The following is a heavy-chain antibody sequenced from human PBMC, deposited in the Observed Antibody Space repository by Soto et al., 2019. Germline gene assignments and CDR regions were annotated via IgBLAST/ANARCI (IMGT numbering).Heavy chain of an antibody. CDR3: ARDDYKLHYYYGMDV. CDR2: IIPIFGTA. V-gene: IGHV1-69*01. D-gene: IGHD4-4*01. J-gene: IGHJ6*02. Sequence: SVKVSFKASGGTFSSYAISLVRHSPGQGLEWMGGIIPIFGTANYAQKFQGRVTITADESTSTAYMELSSLRSEDTAVYYCARDDYKLHYYYGMDVWGQGTTVTVSS. CDR1: GGTFSSYA.